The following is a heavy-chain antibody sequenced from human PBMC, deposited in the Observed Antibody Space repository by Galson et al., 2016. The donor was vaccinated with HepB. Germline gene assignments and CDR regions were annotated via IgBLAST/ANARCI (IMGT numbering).Heavy chain of an antibody. CDR3: VREYYGGLE. J-gene: IGHJ4*02. V-gene: IGHV3-7*03. CDR2: IKADENEK. D-gene: IGHD4-23*01. CDR1: GFTFRKYW. Sequence: SLRLSCAASGFTFRKYWMNWVRQSPGKGLESVAIIKADENEKDYLDSVKGRFTISRDNAKNSLYLQMNSLRFEDTALYYCVREYYGGLEWGQGTPVTV.